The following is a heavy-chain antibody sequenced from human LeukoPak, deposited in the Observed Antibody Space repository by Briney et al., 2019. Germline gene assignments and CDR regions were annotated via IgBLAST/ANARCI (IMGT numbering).Heavy chain of an antibody. D-gene: IGHD6-13*01. Sequence: SETLSLTCTVSGGSISSYYWSWIRQPPGKGLEWIGYIYYRGSTNYNPSLKSRVTISVDTSKNQFSLKLSSVTAADTAVYYCARSQSSSLIDYWGQGTLVTVSS. CDR1: GGSISSYY. V-gene: IGHV4-59*01. CDR2: IYYRGST. CDR3: ARSQSSSLIDY. J-gene: IGHJ4*02.